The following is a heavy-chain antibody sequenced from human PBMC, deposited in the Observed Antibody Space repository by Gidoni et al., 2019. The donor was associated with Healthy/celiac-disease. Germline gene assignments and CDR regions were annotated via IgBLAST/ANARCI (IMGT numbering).Heavy chain of an antibody. D-gene: IGHD3-10*01. CDR1: GFTFSDYY. V-gene: IGHV3-11*05. CDR3: ARDQHSMVRGVIIT. J-gene: IGHJ4*02. CDR2: ISSSSSYT. Sequence: QVQLVESGGGLVKPGGSLRLPCAASGFTFSDYYMSWIRQAPGTGLEWVSYISSSSSYTNYADSVKGRFTISRDNAKNSLYLQMNSLRAEDTAVYYCARDQHSMVRGVIITWGQGTLVTVSS.